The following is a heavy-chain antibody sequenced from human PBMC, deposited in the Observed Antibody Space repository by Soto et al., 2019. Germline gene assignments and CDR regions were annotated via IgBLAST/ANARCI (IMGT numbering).Heavy chain of an antibody. D-gene: IGHD3-22*01. V-gene: IGHV1-2*02. CDR2: INPNSGGT. CDR3: ARDPPSKYYYDSTGYLGDY. J-gene: IGHJ4*02. CDR1: GYTFTGYY. Sequence: ASVKVSCKASGYTFTGYYMHWVRQAPGQGLEWMGWINPNSGGTNYAQKFQGRVTMTRDTSISTAYMELSRLRSDDTAVYYCARDPPSKYYYDSTGYLGDYWGQGTLVTVCS.